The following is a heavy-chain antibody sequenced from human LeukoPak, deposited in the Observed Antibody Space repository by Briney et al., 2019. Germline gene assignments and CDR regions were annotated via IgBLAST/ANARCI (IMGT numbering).Heavy chain of an antibody. D-gene: IGHD3-22*01. V-gene: IGHV3-23*01. CDR1: GFTFSTYA. J-gene: IGHJ4*02. Sequence: PGGSLRLSCAASGFTFSTYAMAWVRQAPGKGLEWVSAIGDTTYYSKSVKGRFTISRDNSKNTLYLQMNNLGADDAAVYYCAKESAPTYYYDSSGHGSFDYWGQGTLVTVSS. CDR2: IGDTT. CDR3: AKESAPTYYYDSSGHGSFDY.